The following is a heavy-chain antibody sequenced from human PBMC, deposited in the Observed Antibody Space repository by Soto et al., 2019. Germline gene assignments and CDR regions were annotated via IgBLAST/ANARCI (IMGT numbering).Heavy chain of an antibody. Sequence: PSETLSLTCAVYGGSFSGYYWSWIRQLPGKGLEWIGEINHSGSTNYNPSLKSRVTISVDTSKNQFSLKLSSVTAEDTAVYYCARGVSAVVVAATLTWNWFDPWGQGTLVTVSS. D-gene: IGHD2-15*01. V-gene: IGHV4-34*01. CDR3: ARGVSAVVVAATLTWNWFDP. CDR2: INHSGST. CDR1: GGSFSGYY. J-gene: IGHJ5*02.